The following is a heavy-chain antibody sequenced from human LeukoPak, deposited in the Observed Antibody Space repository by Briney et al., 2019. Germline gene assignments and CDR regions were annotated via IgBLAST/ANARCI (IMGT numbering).Heavy chain of an antibody. V-gene: IGHV3-7*01. CDR3: VREGAYSTSSPAGY. Sequence: GGSLRLSCAASGFIFSSYWMSWVRQAPGKRLEWVANINQDGSEKYYVDSVKGRFIISRDNARNSLFLQMNILTAEDTAIYYCVREGAYSTSSPAGYWGQGTLVSVSS. D-gene: IGHD6-6*01. J-gene: IGHJ4*02. CDR1: GFIFSSYW. CDR2: INQDGSEK.